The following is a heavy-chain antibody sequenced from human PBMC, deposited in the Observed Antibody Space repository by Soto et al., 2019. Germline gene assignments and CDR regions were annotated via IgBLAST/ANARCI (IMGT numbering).Heavy chain of an antibody. D-gene: IGHD3-22*01. J-gene: IGHJ4*02. CDR3: ARDDSYDSSGYYHPGY. CDR1: GYTFTSYG. Sequence: ASVKVSCKASGYTFTSYGISWVRQAPGQGLEWMGWISAYNGNTNYAQKLQGRVTMTTDTSTSTAYMELRSLRSDDTAVYYCARDDSYDSSGYYHPGYWGQGTLVTVSS. CDR2: ISAYNGNT. V-gene: IGHV1-18*01.